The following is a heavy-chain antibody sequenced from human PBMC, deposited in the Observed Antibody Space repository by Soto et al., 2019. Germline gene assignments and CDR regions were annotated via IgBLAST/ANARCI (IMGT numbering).Heavy chain of an antibody. D-gene: IGHD6-6*01. J-gene: IGHJ6*02. CDR3: AREIAARPVYYYYYGMDV. V-gene: IGHV3-30-3*01. CDR1: GFTFSSYA. CDR2: ISYDGSNK. Sequence: QVQLVESGGGVVQPGRSLRLSCAASGFTFSSYAMHWVRQAPGKGLEWVAVISYDGSNKYYADSVKGRFTISRDNSKNTLYLQMNSLGAEDTAVYYCAREIAARPVYYYYYGMDVWGQGTTVTVSS.